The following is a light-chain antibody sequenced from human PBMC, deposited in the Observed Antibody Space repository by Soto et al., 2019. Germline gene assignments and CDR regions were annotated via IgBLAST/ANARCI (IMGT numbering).Light chain of an antibody. CDR3: QQFNSWPYT. CDR1: QSVNSY. CDR2: TTS. Sequence: EIVMTQSPATLSVSPGERATLSCRASQSVNSYLAWYQQKPGQPPRLLIYTTSSRATGVPARFSGTGSGTEFTLTISSLPSEDFAVYYCQQFNSWPYTFGQGTKLEIK. J-gene: IGKJ2*01. V-gene: IGKV3-15*01.